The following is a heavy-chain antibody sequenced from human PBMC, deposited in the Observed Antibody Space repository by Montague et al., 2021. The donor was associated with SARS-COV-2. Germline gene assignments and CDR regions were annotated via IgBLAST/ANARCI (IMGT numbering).Heavy chain of an antibody. CDR2: IDWDDDK. D-gene: IGHD3-9*01. J-gene: IGHJ4*02. CDR3: ARTYYDILTGYYTYDY. Sequence: PALVKPTQTLTPTCTFSGFSLSTSGMCVSWIRQPPGKALEWLALIDWDDDKYYSTSLKTRLTISKDTSKNQVVLTMTNMDPVDTATYYCARTYYDILTGYYTYDYRGQGTLVTVSS. CDR1: GFSLSTSGMC. V-gene: IGHV2-70*01.